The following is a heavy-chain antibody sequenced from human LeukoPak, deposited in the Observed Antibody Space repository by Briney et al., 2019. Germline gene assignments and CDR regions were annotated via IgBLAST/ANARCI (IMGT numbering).Heavy chain of an antibody. CDR2: INHSGST. J-gene: IGHJ6*02. V-gene: IGHV4-34*01. CDR3: ARATHYYYYYYGMDV. CDR1: GGSFSGYY. Sequence: SETLSLTCAVYGGSFSGYYWSWIRQPPGKGLEWIGEINHSGSTNYNPSLKSRVTISVDTFKNQFSLKLSSVTAADTALYYCARATHYYYYYYGMDVWGLGTTVTVSS. D-gene: IGHD4-17*01.